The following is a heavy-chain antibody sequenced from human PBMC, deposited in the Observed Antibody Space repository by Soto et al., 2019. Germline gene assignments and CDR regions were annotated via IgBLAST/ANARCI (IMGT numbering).Heavy chain of an antibody. J-gene: IGHJ6*02. V-gene: IGHV4-34*10. D-gene: IGHD2-21*01. Sequence: SETLSLTCAVYGGSFSGYYWSWIRQPPGKGLEWIGEINHSGSTNYNPSLKSRVTMSVDKSINTAYLQWSSLKASDTAIYYCARLDRIEYGLDVWGLGTTVTVSS. CDR3: ARLDRIEYGLDV. CDR2: INHSGST. CDR1: GGSFSGYY.